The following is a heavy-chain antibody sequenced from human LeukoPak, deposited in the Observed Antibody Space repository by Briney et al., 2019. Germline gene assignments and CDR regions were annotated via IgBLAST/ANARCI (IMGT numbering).Heavy chain of an antibody. V-gene: IGHV3-23*01. CDR2: INGSGDKT. CDR3: ATNTYYYGSGSYDY. D-gene: IGHD3-10*01. Sequence: GGSLRLSCAASGFTLSNYAMNWVRQAPGKGLEWVSSINGSGDKTYYADSVKGRFTISRDNSKNTVYLQMNSLRADDTAVYYCATNTYYYGSGSYDYWGQGTLVTVSS. CDR1: GFTLSNYA. J-gene: IGHJ4*02.